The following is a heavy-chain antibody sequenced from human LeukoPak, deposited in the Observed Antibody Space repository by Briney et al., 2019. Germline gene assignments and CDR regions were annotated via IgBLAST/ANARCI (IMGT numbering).Heavy chain of an antibody. D-gene: IGHD2-8*01. CDR3: ARGYCTNGVCYSPHFDY. V-gene: IGHV4-59*01. CDR1: GASISSYY. J-gene: IGHJ4*02. CDR2: IYYSDST. Sequence: SETLSLTCTVSGASISSYYWSWIRQPPGKRLEYIGYIYYSDSTNYNPSLKSRVTISADTSKNQFSLKLSSVTAADTAVYYCARGYCTNGVCYSPHFDYWGQGTLVTVSS.